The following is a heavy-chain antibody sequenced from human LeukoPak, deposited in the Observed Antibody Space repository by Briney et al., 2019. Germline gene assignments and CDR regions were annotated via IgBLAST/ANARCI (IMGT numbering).Heavy chain of an antibody. D-gene: IGHD6-13*01. CDR1: GYTFTGYH. V-gene: IGHV1-2*02. CDR2: INPNSGGT. J-gene: IGHJ4*02. Sequence: ASVTVSCKASGYTFTGYHMHWVRQAPGQGLEWMGWINPNSGGTNYAQKLQGRVTMTTDTSTSTAYMELRSLRSDDTAVYYCAREALIAAAGPSIDYWGQGTLVTVSS. CDR3: AREALIAAAGPSIDY.